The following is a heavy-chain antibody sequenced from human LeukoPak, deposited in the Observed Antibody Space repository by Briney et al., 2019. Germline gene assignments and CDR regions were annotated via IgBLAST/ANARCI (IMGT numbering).Heavy chain of an antibody. CDR2: ISRSGSTI. Sequence: SGGSLRLSCVASGFTLSSYEMNWVRQAPGKGGEGVSYISRSGSTIYYADSVKGRFTISRDNAKKSLFLQMNSLRAEDTAVYYCARDRDCSTTSCYDGHFDYWGQGTLVTVSS. J-gene: IGHJ4*02. D-gene: IGHD2-2*01. CDR3: ARDRDCSTTSCYDGHFDY. V-gene: IGHV3-48*03. CDR1: GFTLSSYE.